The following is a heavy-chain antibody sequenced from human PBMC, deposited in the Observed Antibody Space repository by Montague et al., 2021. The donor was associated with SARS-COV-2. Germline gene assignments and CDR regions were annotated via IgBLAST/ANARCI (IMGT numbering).Heavy chain of an antibody. D-gene: IGHD6-13*01. CDR1: GGSISSGGYY. CDR2: IYYSGST. CDR3: ARDVGWYISSCFDY. V-gene: IGHV4-31*03. Sequence: TLSLTCTVSGGSISSGGYYWSWIRQHPGKGLEWIGYIYYSGSTYYNPSLKSRVTISVDTSKNQFSLKLSSVTAADTAVYYCARDVGWYISSCFDYWGQGTLVTVSS. J-gene: IGHJ4*02.